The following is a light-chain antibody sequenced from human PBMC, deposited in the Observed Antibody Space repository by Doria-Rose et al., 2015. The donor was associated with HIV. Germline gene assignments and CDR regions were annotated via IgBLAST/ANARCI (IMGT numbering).Light chain of an antibody. CDR2: DGS. V-gene: IGKV3-20*01. J-gene: IGKJ1*01. CDR1: QSFSSAY. CDR3: HQYGTSWT. Sequence: TQSPGTLSLSPGERATLSCRASQSFSSAYLAWYQQKPGQAPSLPIYDGSTRATGIPDRFSASGSGTDFTLTINRLDPEDFALYYCHQYGTSWTFGQGTKVEI.